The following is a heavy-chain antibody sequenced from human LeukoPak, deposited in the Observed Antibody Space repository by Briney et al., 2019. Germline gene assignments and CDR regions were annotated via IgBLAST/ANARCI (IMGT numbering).Heavy chain of an antibody. Sequence: SETLSLTCTVSGGSISRSDYYWGWIRQPPGKGLEWIGSIYYSGSTYHNPSLKSRVTVVADTSKSQFSLKLSSVTAADTAVYFCAGQYDFWSGSGQKNWFDPWGQGTLVIVSS. J-gene: IGHJ5*02. CDR3: AGQYDFWSGSGQKNWFDP. V-gene: IGHV4-39*01. D-gene: IGHD3-3*01. CDR2: IYYSGST. CDR1: GGSISRSDYY.